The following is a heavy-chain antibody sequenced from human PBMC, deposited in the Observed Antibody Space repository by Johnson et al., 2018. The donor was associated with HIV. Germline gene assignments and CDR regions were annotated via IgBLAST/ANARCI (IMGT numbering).Heavy chain of an antibody. J-gene: IGHJ3*01. D-gene: IGHD6-13*01. Sequence: VQLVESGGGVVQPGRSLRLSCAASAFTFSSYAMHWVRQAPGKGLEWVSAISGGGGNTYYADSVKGRFTISRANSKNELSLQMNSLRAEATALYYCARAFGSGGYTSSWYLGLGAFDLWGQGTMVTVSS. V-gene: IGHV3-23*04. CDR2: ISGGGGNT. CDR1: AFTFSSYA. CDR3: ARAFGSGGYTSSWYLGLGAFDL.